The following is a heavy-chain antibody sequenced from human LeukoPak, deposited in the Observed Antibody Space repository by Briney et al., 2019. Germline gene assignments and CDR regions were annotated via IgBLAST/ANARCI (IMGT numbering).Heavy chain of an antibody. J-gene: IGHJ4*02. CDR2: ISYDGSNK. Sequence: GGSLRLSCAASGFTFSSYAMSWVRQAPGKGLEWVAVISYDGSNKYYADSVKGRFTISRDNSKNTLYLQMNSLRAEDTAVYYCASTLYSSSWYNHFDYWGQGTLVTVSS. V-gene: IGHV3-30*04. D-gene: IGHD6-13*01. CDR1: GFTFSSYA. CDR3: ASTLYSSSWYNHFDY.